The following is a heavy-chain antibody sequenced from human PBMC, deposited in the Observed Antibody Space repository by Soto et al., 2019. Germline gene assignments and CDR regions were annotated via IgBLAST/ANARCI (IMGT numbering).Heavy chain of an antibody. CDR3: AVAVAGPTAIGY. D-gene: IGHD6-19*01. Sequence: EVQLVESGGGLVQPGGSLRLSCAASGFTFSGSGMHWVRQAPGKGLVWVSRINSDGSSKTNADSVKGRFTITRDNAKNTLYLQMNSLRAEDTAVYYCAVAVAGPTAIGYWGQGTLVTVSS. V-gene: IGHV3-74*01. CDR1: GFTFSGSG. CDR2: INSDGSSK. J-gene: IGHJ4*02.